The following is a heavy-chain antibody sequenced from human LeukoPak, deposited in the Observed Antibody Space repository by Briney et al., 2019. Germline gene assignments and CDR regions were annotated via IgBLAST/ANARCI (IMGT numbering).Heavy chain of an antibody. CDR1: GFTFSNYN. CDR2: ISTSSSYI. J-gene: IGHJ3*02. V-gene: IGHV3-21*01. CDR3: ALVAGISDRSRAFDI. Sequence: GALRLSCAASGFTFSNYNMNWVRQAPGKGLEWVSSISTSSSYIYYADSVKGRFTISRDNAKNSLYLQMNSLRAEDTAVYYCALVAGISDRSRAFDIWGQGTMVTVSS. D-gene: IGHD6-19*01.